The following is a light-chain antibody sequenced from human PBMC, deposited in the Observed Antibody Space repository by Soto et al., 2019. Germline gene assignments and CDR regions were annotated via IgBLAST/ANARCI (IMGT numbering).Light chain of an antibody. CDR3: QQHSNWPPSIT. V-gene: IGKV3-11*01. Sequence: EIVLTQSPVTLSLSPGERATLSCRAIRSVSSYLAWYQQKPGQAPRLLIYDASNRATGIPARFSGSGSATDFTLTISSLEPEDFAVYYCQQHSNWPPSITFGQGTRLEIK. CDR2: DAS. J-gene: IGKJ5*01. CDR1: RSVSSY.